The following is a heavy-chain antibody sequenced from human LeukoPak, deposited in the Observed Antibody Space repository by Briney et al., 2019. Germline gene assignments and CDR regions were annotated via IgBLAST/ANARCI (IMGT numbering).Heavy chain of an antibody. Sequence: GRSLRLSCTPSGFTFRDYGMSWFSQAPGRGLEWVSFIRSKTYSGATDYAASVRGRFVISRDDSESIAYLQMNSLKTEDTGVYYCTRNPHPFCSGVHCPSDSWGQGTLVTVSP. CDR2: IRSKTYSGAT. CDR3: TRNPHPFCSGVHCPSDS. V-gene: IGHV3-49*03. D-gene: IGHD2-15*01. J-gene: IGHJ4*02. CDR1: GFTFRDYG.